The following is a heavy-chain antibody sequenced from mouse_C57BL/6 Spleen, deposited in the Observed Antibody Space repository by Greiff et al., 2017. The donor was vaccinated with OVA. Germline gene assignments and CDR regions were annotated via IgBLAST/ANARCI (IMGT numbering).Heavy chain of an antibody. Sequence: QVQLQQSGPELVKPGASVKISCKASGYAFSSSWMNWVKQRPGKGLEWIGRIYPGDGDTNYNGKFKGKATLTADKSSSTAYMQLSSLTSEDSAVYFCACYYYGASYFDYWGQGTTLTVSS. CDR3: ACYYYGASYFDY. V-gene: IGHV1-82*01. J-gene: IGHJ2*01. CDR1: GYAFSSSW. D-gene: IGHD1-1*01. CDR2: IYPGDGDT.